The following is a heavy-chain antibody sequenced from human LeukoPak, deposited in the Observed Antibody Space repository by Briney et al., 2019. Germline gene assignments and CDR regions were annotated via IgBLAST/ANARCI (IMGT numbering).Heavy chain of an antibody. CDR2: MNPNSGNT. D-gene: IGHD2-15*01. J-gene: IGHJ6*02. CDR1: GYTFTSYD. Sequence: ASVNVSCKASGYTFTSYDINWVRQAPGQGLEWMGWMNPNSGNTGYAQKFQGRVTMTRNTSISTAYMELSSLRSEDTAVYYCARWRIVAPLRYYYYGMDVWGQGTTVTVSS. V-gene: IGHV1-8*01. CDR3: ARWRIVAPLRYYYYGMDV.